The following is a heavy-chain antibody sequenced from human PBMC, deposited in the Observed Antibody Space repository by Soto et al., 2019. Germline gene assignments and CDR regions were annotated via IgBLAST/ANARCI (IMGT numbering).Heavy chain of an antibody. D-gene: IGHD1-26*01. V-gene: IGHV1-69*06. CDR2: VVPMYDSV. Sequence: PVKVSCNASGGTFNTYTINWLRQAPGRGLEWVGQVVPMYDSVNYAQTFQGRVTITVDKSTNTAYMELTSLRSQDTALYFCASWRSYSGSYCFDYWGQGTLVTVS. CDR3: ASWRSYSGSYCFDY. J-gene: IGHJ4*02. CDR1: GGTFNTYT.